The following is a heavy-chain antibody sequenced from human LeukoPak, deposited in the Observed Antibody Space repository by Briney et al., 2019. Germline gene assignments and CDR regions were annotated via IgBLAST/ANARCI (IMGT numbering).Heavy chain of an antibody. D-gene: IGHD3-22*01. Sequence: SETLSLTCAVYGESFSGYYWSWIRQPPGKGLEWIGEINHSGSTNYNPSLKSRVTISVDTSKNQFSLKLSSVTAADTAVHYCARGIARTYYSDTSGYAGADYWGQGTLVTVSS. J-gene: IGHJ4*02. V-gene: IGHV4-34*01. CDR3: ARGIARTYYSDTSGYAGADY. CDR1: GESFSGYY. CDR2: INHSGST.